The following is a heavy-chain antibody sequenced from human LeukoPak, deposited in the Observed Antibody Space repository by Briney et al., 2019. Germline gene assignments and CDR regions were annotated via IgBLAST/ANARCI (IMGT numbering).Heavy chain of an antibody. Sequence: ASVKVSCKASGYTFTGYYMHWVRQAPGQGLEWMGLINPSGGSTNYAQKFQGRVTMTRDTSTSTVYMELSSLRSEDTAVYYCARDLFGYYYGSGSYLLGYWGQGTLVTVSS. CDR3: ARDLFGYYYGSGSYLLGY. D-gene: IGHD3-10*01. CDR2: INPSGGST. V-gene: IGHV1-46*01. J-gene: IGHJ4*02. CDR1: GYTFTGYY.